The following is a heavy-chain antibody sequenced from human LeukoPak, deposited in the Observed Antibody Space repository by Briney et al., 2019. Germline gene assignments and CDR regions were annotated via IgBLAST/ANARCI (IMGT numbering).Heavy chain of an antibody. CDR2: INHSGST. Sequence: SETLSLTCAVYGGSFSGYYWSWIRQPPGKGLEWIGEINHSGSTNYNPSLKSRVTISVDTSKNQFSLKLSSVTAADTAVYYCARGPEYQLPLRDFDYWGQGTLVTVFS. V-gene: IGHV4-34*01. CDR1: GGSFSGYY. J-gene: IGHJ4*02. D-gene: IGHD2-2*01. CDR3: ARGPEYQLPLRDFDY.